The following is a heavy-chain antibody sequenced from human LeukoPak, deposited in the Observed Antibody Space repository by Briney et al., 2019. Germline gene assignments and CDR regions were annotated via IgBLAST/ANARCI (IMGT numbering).Heavy chain of an antibody. Sequence: GGSLRLSCAASGFAVSSNYMSWVRQAPGKGLEWVSVMYSGGGTYYADSVKGRFTTSRDNSKNTLYLHMNSLRAEDTALYYCARSSGWYFFDYWGQGNPVTVSS. J-gene: IGHJ4*02. CDR1: GFAVSSNY. V-gene: IGHV3-53*01. CDR3: ARSSGWYFFDY. CDR2: MYSGGGT. D-gene: IGHD6-19*01.